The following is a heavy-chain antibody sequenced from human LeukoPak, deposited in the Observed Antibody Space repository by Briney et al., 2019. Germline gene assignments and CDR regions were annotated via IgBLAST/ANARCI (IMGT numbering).Heavy chain of an antibody. CDR1: GGTFSSYA. Sequence: GSSVKVSCKASGGTFSSYAISWVRQAPGQGLEWMGRIIPILGIANYAQKLQGRVTITADKSTSTAYMELSSLRSEDTAVYYCARVGDGGYYYDSSGYYSSQAVFDYWGQGTLVTVSS. D-gene: IGHD3-22*01. CDR3: ARVGDGGYYYDSSGYYSSQAVFDY. J-gene: IGHJ4*02. V-gene: IGHV1-69*04. CDR2: IIPILGIA.